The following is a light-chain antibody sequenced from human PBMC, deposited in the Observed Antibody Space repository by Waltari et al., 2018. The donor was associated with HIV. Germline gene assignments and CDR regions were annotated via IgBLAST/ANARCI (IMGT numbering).Light chain of an antibody. CDR2: WAS. J-gene: IGKJ4*01. Sequence: DIVMTQSPDSLAVSLGERATINCKSSQSVLYSSNNKNYLAWYQQKPGQPPKLLIYWASTRESGVPDRFSGSRSGTDFTLTISSLQAEDVALYYCQQYYDTPLTFGGGTKVEIK. V-gene: IGKV4-1*01. CDR1: QSVLYSSNNKNY. CDR3: QQYYDTPLT.